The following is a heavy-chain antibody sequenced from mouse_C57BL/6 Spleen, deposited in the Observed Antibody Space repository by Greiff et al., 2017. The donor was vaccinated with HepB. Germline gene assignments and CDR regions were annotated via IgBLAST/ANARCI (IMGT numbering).Heavy chain of an antibody. V-gene: IGHV1-42*01. CDR1: GYSFTGYY. CDR2: INPSTGGT. CDR3: ARGYYGSYY. J-gene: IGHJ2*01. Sequence: VQLKESGPELVKPGASVKISCKASGYSFTGYYMNWVKQSPEKSLEWIGEINPSTGGTTYNQKFKAKATLTVDKSSSTAYMQLKSLTSEDSAVYYCARGYYGSYYWGQGTTLTVSS. D-gene: IGHD1-1*01.